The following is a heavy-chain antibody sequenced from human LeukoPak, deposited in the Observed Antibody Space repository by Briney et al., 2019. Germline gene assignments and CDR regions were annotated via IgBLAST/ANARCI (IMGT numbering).Heavy chain of an antibody. CDR3: ARQAPVVAPFDY. CDR1: GGSISSYY. V-gene: IGHV4-59*08. CDR2: IYYSGST. Sequence: SETLSLICTVSGGSISSYYWSWIRQPPGKGLEWIGYIYYSGSTNYNPSLKSRVTISVDTSKNQFPLKLSSVTAADTAVYYCARQAPVVAPFDYWGQGTLITVSS. J-gene: IGHJ4*02. D-gene: IGHD6-6*01.